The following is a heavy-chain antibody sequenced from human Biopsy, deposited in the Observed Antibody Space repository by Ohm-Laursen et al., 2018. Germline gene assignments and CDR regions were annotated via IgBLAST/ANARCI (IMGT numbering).Heavy chain of an antibody. J-gene: IGHJ4*02. Sequence: SLRLSCAASGFSISINYMSWVRQAPGKGLEWISVSNSGGSTYYADSVKDRFTISRDNSNNAVFLQMNSLRAEDTAVYYCARGRGCLAPLDDWGPGTLVTVSS. CDR3: ARGRGCLAPLDD. D-gene: IGHD2-15*01. CDR1: GFSISINY. CDR2: SNSGGST. V-gene: IGHV3-66*01.